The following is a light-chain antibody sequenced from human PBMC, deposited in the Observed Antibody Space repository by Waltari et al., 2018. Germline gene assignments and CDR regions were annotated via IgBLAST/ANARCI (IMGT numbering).Light chain of an antibody. V-gene: IGLV1-47*01. CDR2: KHN. CDR3: AAWDDNLTGPL. J-gene: IGLJ3*02. Sequence: SVLTQPPSASGTPGQTVTIPCSVSSSNIGGNFVYWYQQLPGTAPPLLIYKHNQRPSGVPDRLPGSTSGTSASLAISGLRSDDEAEYYCAAWDDNLTGPLFGGGTKVTVL. CDR1: SSNIGGNF.